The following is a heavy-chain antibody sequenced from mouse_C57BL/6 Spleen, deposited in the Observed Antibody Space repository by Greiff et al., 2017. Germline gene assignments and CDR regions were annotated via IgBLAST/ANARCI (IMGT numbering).Heavy chain of an antibody. CDR2: IYPGDGDT. D-gene: IGHD2-5*01. J-gene: IGHJ4*01. Sequence: QVQLQQSGPELVKPGASVKISCKASGYAFSSSWMNWVKQRPGKGLEWIGRIYPGDGDTNYNGKFKGKATLTADKSSRPAYMQLSSLTSEDSAVYFCARWSYYSNSYAMDYWGQGTSVTVSS. V-gene: IGHV1-82*01. CDR1: GYAFSSSW. CDR3: ARWSYYSNSYAMDY.